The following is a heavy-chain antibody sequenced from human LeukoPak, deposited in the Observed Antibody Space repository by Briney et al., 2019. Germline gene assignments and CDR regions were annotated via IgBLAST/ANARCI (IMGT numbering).Heavy chain of an antibody. CDR1: GFTFSSYA. Sequence: GGSLRLSCAASGFTFSSYAMSWVRQAPGKGLDWVSAISGSGGSTYYADSVKGRFTISRDNSKNTLYLQMNSLRAEDTAVYYCTIRTALVVDWGQGTLVTVSS. CDR2: ISGSGGST. V-gene: IGHV3-23*01. CDR3: TIRTALVVD. J-gene: IGHJ4*02. D-gene: IGHD2-8*02.